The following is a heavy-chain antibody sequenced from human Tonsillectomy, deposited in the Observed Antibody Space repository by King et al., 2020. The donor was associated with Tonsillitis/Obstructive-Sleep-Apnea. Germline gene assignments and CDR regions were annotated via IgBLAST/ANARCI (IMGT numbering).Heavy chain of an antibody. V-gene: IGHV3-48*01. CDR3: ARDYYADGVFDY. D-gene: IGHD4-17*01. J-gene: IGHJ4*02. Sequence: VQLVESGGGLAHPGGSLRVSCAASGFNFSSYSMNWVRQAPGKGLEWISYIGFTSRTIYYTDSVKGRFTISRDNAKNSLFLQMNSLRAEDTAVYYCARDYYADGVFDYWGQGTLVTVSS. CDR1: GFNFSSYS. CDR2: IGFTSRTI.